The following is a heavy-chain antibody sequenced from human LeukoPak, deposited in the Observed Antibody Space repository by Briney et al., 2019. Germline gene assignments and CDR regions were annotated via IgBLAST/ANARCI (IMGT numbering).Heavy chain of an antibody. CDR2: TKNKTNRGTT. J-gene: IGHJ6*03. CDR3: TRDKYVLLWFGESRPGADYYYYYMDV. CDR1: GFTFSSYA. D-gene: IGHD3-10*01. Sequence: GGSLRLSCAASGFTFSSYAMSWVRQAPGKGLEWVGFTKNKTNRGTTEYAASVKGRSTISRDDSKSIAYLQMNSLKTEDTAVYYYTRDKYVLLWFGESRPGADYYYYYMDVWGKGTTVTISS. V-gene: IGHV3-49*04.